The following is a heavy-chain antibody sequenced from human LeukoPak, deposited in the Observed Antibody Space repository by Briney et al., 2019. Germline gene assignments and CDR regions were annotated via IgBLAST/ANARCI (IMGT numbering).Heavy chain of an antibody. CDR3: AMGTYGDYAFDY. CDR1: GFIFSAYW. J-gene: IGHJ4*02. V-gene: IGHV3-7*01. Sequence: GGSLRLSCVTSGFIFSAYWMAWVRQAPGKGPEWVANINEDGGEGRYVDSVKGRFTISRDNSKNTLYLQMNSLRAEDTAVYYCAMGTYGDYAFDYWGQGTLVTVSS. CDR2: INEDGGEG. D-gene: IGHD4-17*01.